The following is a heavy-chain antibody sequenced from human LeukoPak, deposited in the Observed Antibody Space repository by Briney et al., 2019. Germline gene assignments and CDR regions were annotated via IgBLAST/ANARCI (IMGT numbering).Heavy chain of an antibody. CDR3: AVAYSSGWYSAFDY. Sequence: LPGGSLRRSCSASGFTFSSYAMHWVRQAPGKGLGYVSAISSAGDSTYYADSVKGRFTISRDNSKNTLYLQMNSLRAEDTAVYYCAVAYSSGWYSAFDYWGQGTLVTVSS. D-gene: IGHD6-19*01. CDR1: GFTFSSYA. V-gene: IGHV3-64*04. CDR2: ISSAGDST. J-gene: IGHJ4*02.